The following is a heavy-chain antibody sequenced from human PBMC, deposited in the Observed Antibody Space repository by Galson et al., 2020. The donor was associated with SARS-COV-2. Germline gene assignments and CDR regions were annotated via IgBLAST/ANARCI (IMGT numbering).Heavy chain of an antibody. CDR3: ARAYSGSYYRGFDY. Sequence: QLGESLKISCAASGFTFSSYAMHWVRQAPGKGLEWVAVISYDGSNKYYADSGKGRFTISRDNSKNTLYLQMNSLRAEDTAVYYCARAYSGSYYRGFDYWGQGTLVTVSS. CDR2: ISYDGSNK. V-gene: IGHV3-30*04. J-gene: IGHJ4*02. D-gene: IGHD1-26*01. CDR1: GFTFSSYA.